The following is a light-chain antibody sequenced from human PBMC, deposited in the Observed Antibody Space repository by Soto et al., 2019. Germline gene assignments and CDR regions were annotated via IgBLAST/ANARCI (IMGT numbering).Light chain of an antibody. CDR1: SSDVGGYNY. V-gene: IGLV2-14*01. CDR2: EVS. CDR3: RSYSSSSTLV. J-gene: IGLJ3*02. Sequence: QSVLTQPASVSGSPGQSITISCTGTSSDVGGYNYVSWYQQHPGKAPKLMVYEVSNRPSGVSNRVSGSKSGNTASLTISGLQAADESDYYCRSYSSSSTLVFGGGTKLTVL.